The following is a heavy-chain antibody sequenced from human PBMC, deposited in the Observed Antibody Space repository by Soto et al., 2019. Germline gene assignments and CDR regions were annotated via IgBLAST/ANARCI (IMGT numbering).Heavy chain of an antibody. D-gene: IGHD1-20*01. Sequence: QVQLVESGGGMVQPGRSLRLSCAASKFTFSSYSMHWVRQAPGKGLEWVAVISYNGTNKFYADSVKGRFTISRDNSKSILYLQMNSLTAEDTAVYYCATTALRRPITASGDFDPWGQGTLVIVSS. CDR2: ISYNGTNK. V-gene: IGHV3-30-3*01. CDR1: KFTFSSYS. J-gene: IGHJ5*02. CDR3: ATTALRRPITASGDFDP.